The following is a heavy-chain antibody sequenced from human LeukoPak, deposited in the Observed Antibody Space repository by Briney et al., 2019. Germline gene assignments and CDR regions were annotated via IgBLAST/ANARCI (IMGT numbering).Heavy chain of an antibody. D-gene: IGHD6-19*01. J-gene: IGHJ4*02. Sequence: GASMKVSCKASGYTFTSYGISWVRQAPGQGLEWMGWISAYYGNTNYAQKLQGRVTMTTDTSTSTAYMELRSLRSDDTAVYYCARDFLEDSSGWYSYFDYWGQGTLVTVSS. CDR1: GYTFTSYG. CDR2: ISAYYGNT. V-gene: IGHV1-18*01. CDR3: ARDFLEDSSGWYSYFDY.